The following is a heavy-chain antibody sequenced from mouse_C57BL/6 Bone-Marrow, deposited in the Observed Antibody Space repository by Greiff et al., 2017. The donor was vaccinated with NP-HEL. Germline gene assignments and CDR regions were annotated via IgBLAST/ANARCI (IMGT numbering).Heavy chain of an antibody. CDR3: TQDYGSGYVRYFDV. J-gene: IGHJ1*03. D-gene: IGHD1-1*01. Sequence: VQLQQSGAELVRPGASVTLSCKASGYTFTDYEMHWVKQTPVHGLEWIGAIDPETGGTAYNQKFKGKAILTADKSSSTAYMKLRSVTAEDSAVYYCTQDYGSGYVRYFDVWGTGTTVTVSS. CDR2: IDPETGGT. CDR1: GYTFTDYE. V-gene: IGHV1-15*01.